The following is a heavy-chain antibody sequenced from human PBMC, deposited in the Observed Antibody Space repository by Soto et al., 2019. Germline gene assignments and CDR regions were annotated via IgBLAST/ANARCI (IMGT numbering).Heavy chain of an antibody. Sequence: GGSLRLSCAASGFTVSSNYMSWVRQAPGKGLEWVSVIYSGGSTYYADSVKGRFTISRDNSKNTLYLQMNSLRAEDTAVYYCARHGDTMVRGVISGMDVWGQGTTVTVSS. CDR3: ARHGDTMVRGVISGMDV. D-gene: IGHD3-10*01. J-gene: IGHJ6*02. CDR2: IYSGGST. CDR1: GFTVSSNY. V-gene: IGHV3-53*01.